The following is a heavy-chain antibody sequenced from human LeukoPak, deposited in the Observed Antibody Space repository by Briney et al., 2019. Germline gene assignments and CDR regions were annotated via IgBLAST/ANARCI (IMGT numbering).Heavy chain of an antibody. V-gene: IGHV1-8*01. D-gene: IGHD6-13*01. CDR2: VSPNSGNT. J-gene: IGHJ4*02. Sequence: ASVKVSCKASGYTFISYDNNWVRQATGQGLEWMGWVSPNSGNTGYAQKFQGRLTMTRDTSISTAYMELSSLGSDDTAVYYCARRLAAPGVLPDFWGPGTLVTVSS. CDR3: ARRLAAPGVLPDF. CDR1: GYTFISYD.